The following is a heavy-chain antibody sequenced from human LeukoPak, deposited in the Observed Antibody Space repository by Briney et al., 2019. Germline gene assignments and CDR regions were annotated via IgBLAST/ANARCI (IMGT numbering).Heavy chain of an antibody. CDR3: ARDLGIDYGSVDN. V-gene: IGHV3-7*01. D-gene: IGHD3-10*01. CDR2: IKKDGSEK. Sequence: PGGSLRLSCAASGFTFNIYSMTWVRQAPGKGLEWVANIKKDGSEKYYVDSVKGRFTISRDNAKNSLYLQMNSLRAEDTAVYYCARDLGIDYGSVDNWGQGTLVTVSS. J-gene: IGHJ4*02. CDR1: GFTFNIYS.